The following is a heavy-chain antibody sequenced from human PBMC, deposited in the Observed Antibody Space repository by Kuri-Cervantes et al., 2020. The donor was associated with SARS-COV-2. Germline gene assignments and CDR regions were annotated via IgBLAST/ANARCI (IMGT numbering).Heavy chain of an antibody. Sequence: SETLSLTCTVSGGSISSYYWSWIRQPPGKGLEWIGYIYYSGSTNYNPSLKSRVTISVDTSKNQFSLKLSSVTAADTAVYYCARARGGYGLMVYAIHYFDYWGQGTLVTVSS. CDR2: IYYSGST. CDR3: ARARGGYGLMVYAIHYFDY. V-gene: IGHV4-59*01. CDR1: GGSISSYY. J-gene: IGHJ4*02. D-gene: IGHD2-8*01.